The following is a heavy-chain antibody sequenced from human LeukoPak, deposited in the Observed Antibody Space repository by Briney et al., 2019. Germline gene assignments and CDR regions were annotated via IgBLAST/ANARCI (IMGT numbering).Heavy chain of an antibody. J-gene: IGHJ3*01. CDR2: IYPNDSDT. CDR1: GYNFSNYW. V-gene: IGHV5-51*01. Sequence: GESLKISCKGSGYNFSNYWIAWVRQMPGKGLEWMGIIYPNDSDTRYRPSFQGQVSILADKSINTAYLQWSSLKASDTAMYFCARPNITYYYDSSGYDGFDVWGQGTMVTVSS. D-gene: IGHD3-22*01. CDR3: ARPNITYYYDSSGYDGFDV.